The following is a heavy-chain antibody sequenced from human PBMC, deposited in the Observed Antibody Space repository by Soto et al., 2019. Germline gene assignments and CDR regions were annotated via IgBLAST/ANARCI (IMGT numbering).Heavy chain of an antibody. J-gene: IGHJ4*02. CDR2: ISSSGSTI. D-gene: IGHD4-4*01. CDR1: GFTFSSYE. CDR3: AREKKPAGIVTTWGLDY. V-gene: IGHV3-48*03. Sequence: EVQLVESGGGLVQPGGSLRLSCAASGFTFSSYEMNWVRQAPGKGLEWVSYISSSGSTIYYADSVKGRFTISRDNAKNSLYLQMNSLRAEDTAVYYCAREKKPAGIVTTWGLDYWGQGTLVTVSS.